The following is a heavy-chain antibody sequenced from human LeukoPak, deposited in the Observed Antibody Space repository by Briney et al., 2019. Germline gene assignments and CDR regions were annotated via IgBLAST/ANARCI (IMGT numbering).Heavy chain of an antibody. D-gene: IGHD2-2*01. CDR3: ARRYCSSTSCPNWFDP. J-gene: IGHJ5*02. V-gene: IGHV5-51*01. Sequence: GESLKISCKGSGYSFTSYWIGWVRQMPGKGLEWMGIIYPGDSDTRYSPSFQGQVTISADKSISTAYLQWSSLKASDTAMYYCARRYCSSTSCPNWFDPRGQGTLVTVSS. CDR1: GYSFTSYW. CDR2: IYPGDSDT.